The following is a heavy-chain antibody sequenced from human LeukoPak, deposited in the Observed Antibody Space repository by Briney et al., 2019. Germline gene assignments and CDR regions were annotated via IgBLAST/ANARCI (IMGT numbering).Heavy chain of an antibody. V-gene: IGHV1-46*01. CDR2: INPSGGSA. CDR1: GYTFTSYY. CDR3: AREVVRGSYYRIGY. D-gene: IGHD1-26*01. Sequence: ASVKVSCKASGYTFTSYYMHWVRQAPGQGLEWMGIINPSGGSASYAQKLQGRVTMTTDTSTSTAYMELRSLRSDDTAVYYCAREVVRGSYYRIGYWGQGTLVTVSS. J-gene: IGHJ4*02.